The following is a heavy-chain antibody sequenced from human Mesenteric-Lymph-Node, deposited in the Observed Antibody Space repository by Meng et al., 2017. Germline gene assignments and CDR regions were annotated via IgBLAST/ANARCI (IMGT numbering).Heavy chain of an antibody. V-gene: IGHV4-4*02. CDR2: IYHSGST. CDR1: GGSIRSVYW. J-gene: IGHJ4*02. Sequence: VHLAESGPGLVTPSETLSLTRAVYGGSIRSVYWWTWVRQSPGKGLEWIGEIYHSGSTNYNPSLKSRVTISVDKSKNQFSLKLTSVTAADTAVYYCARGGYYSFDDWGQGTLVTVSS. D-gene: IGHD5-18*01. CDR3: ARGGYYSFDD.